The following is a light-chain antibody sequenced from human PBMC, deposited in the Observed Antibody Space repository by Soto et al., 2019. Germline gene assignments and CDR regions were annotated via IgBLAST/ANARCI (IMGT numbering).Light chain of an antibody. Sequence: DIQMTQSPSTLPASVGDRVTITCRASQSISNWLAWYQQKPGKAPNLLIYKASSLESGVPSRFSGSGSGTEFTLTISSLQPDDFATYYCQQYNGYSTWTFGQGTKVDIK. V-gene: IGKV1-5*03. CDR1: QSISNW. J-gene: IGKJ1*01. CDR3: QQYNGYSTWT. CDR2: KAS.